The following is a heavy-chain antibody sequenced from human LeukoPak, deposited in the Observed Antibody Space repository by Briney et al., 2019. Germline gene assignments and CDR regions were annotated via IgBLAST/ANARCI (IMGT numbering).Heavy chain of an antibody. D-gene: IGHD3-22*01. CDR3: AKDRYYDNSGNHFESEK. J-gene: IGHJ4*02. CDR2: ISGSGGRT. V-gene: IGHV3-23*01. CDR1: GFSFSTYG. Sequence: PGGSLRLSCAASGFSFSTYGMSWVRQASGKGLDWVSAISGSGGRTSYADSVAGRFTVSRDNSRNTLYLQMNNLRAEDTALYYCAKDRYYDNSGNHFESEKWGQGTLVTVSS.